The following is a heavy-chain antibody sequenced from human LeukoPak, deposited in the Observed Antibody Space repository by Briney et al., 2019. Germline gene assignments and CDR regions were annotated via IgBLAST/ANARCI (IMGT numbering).Heavy chain of an antibody. J-gene: IGHJ4*02. CDR2: ISDIGSI. CDR1: GGSISSYY. CDR3: ARGRYRELGDYFDY. Sequence: SETLSLTCTVSGGSISSYYWSWIRQPPGKGLEWIAYISDIGSINYNPSLKSRVTISVDTSKNQFSLKLSSVTAADTAVYYCARGRYRELGDYFDYWGQGTLVTVSS. V-gene: IGHV4-59*01. D-gene: IGHD1-26*01.